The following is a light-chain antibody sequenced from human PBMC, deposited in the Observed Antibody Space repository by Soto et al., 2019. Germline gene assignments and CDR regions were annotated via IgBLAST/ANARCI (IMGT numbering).Light chain of an antibody. CDR1: SSDVGGYNY. CDR3: SSYAGSVNVI. V-gene: IGLV2-8*01. CDR2: EVS. J-gene: IGLJ2*01. Sequence: QSALTQPRSVSGSPGQSVTISCTGTSSDVGGYNYVSWYQQHPGKAPKLMISEVSKRPSGVPDRFSGSKSGNTASLTVSGLKAEDEADYYCSSYAGSVNVIFGGGTKLTVL.